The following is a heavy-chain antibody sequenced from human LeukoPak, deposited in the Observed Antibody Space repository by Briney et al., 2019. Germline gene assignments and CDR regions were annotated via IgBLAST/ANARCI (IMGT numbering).Heavy chain of an antibody. D-gene: IGHD1-26*01. V-gene: IGHV4-59*01. CDR2: TYYSGST. Sequence: SETLSLTCTVSGGSISSYYWSWIRQPPGKGLEWIGYTYYSGSTNYNPSLKSRVTISVDTSKNQFSLKLSSVTAADTAVYYCARGLGGSDWGQGTLVTVSS. CDR3: ARGLGGSD. J-gene: IGHJ4*02. CDR1: GGSISSYY.